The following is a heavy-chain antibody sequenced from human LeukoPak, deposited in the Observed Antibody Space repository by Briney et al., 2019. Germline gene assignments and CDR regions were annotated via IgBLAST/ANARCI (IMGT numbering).Heavy chain of an antibody. Sequence: SVKVSCTASGGTFSSYGISWVRQAPGQGLEWMGGIIPIFGTANYAQKFQGRVTITADKSTSTAYMELSSLRSEDTAVYYCARGRPTTSIAAAGVNWFDPWGQGTLVTVSS. CDR3: ARGRPTTSIAAAGVNWFDP. D-gene: IGHD6-13*01. V-gene: IGHV1-69*06. CDR2: IIPIFGTA. CDR1: GGTFSSYG. J-gene: IGHJ5*02.